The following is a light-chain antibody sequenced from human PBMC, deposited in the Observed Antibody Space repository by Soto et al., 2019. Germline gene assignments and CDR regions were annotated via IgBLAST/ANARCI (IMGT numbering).Light chain of an antibody. CDR2: GAS. J-gene: IGKJ4*01. CDR3: QQYNNWPLLT. CDR1: QSVSSN. V-gene: IGKV3-15*01. Sequence: EIVMTQSPATLSVSPGERATLSCRASQSVSSNLAWYQQKPGQAPRLLIYGASTRATGIPARFSGSGSGTEFTLTISSLQSEYFAVYYCQQYNNWPLLTFDGATKVAIK.